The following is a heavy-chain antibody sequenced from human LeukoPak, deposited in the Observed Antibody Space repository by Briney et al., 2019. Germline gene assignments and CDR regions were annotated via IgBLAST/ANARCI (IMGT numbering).Heavy chain of an antibody. CDR2: IIPIFGIA. V-gene: IGHV1-69*04. CDR3: ARVGDYGDYF. Sequence: SVKVSCKASGGTFSSYAISWVRQAPGQGLEWMGRIIPIFGIANYAQKFQGRVTITADKSTSTAYMELSSLRSEDTAVYYCARVGDYGDYFWGQGTLVTVSS. D-gene: IGHD4-17*01. J-gene: IGHJ4*02. CDR1: GGTFSSYA.